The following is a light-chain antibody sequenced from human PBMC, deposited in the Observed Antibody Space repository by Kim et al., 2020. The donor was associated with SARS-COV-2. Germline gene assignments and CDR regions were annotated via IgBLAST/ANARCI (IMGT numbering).Light chain of an antibody. J-gene: IGLJ1*01. CDR2: DVS. CDR3: CSYAGSYTWV. Sequence: GQYVTTSCTGTRSDVGGYTYVSWYQQHPGKAPKLMIYDVSKRPSGVPDRFSGSKSGNTASLTISGLQAEDEADYYCCSYAGSYTWVFGTGTKVTVL. V-gene: IGLV2-11*01. CDR1: RSDVGGYTY.